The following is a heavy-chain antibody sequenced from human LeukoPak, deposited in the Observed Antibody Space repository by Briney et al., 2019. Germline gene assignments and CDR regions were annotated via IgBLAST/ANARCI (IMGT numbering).Heavy chain of an antibody. Sequence: SETLSLTCTVSGGSISSSSYYWGWIRQPPGKGLEWIGSIYYSGTTYYNPSLKSRVTISVDTSKNQFSLKLSSVTAADTAMYYCARDSGIAAAYNWFDPWGQGTLVTVSS. CDR2: IYYSGTT. CDR1: GGSISSSSYY. J-gene: IGHJ5*02. V-gene: IGHV4-39*07. CDR3: ARDSGIAAAYNWFDP. D-gene: IGHD6-13*01.